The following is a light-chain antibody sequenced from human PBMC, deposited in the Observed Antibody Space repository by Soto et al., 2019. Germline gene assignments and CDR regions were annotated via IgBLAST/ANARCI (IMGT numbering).Light chain of an antibody. CDR1: SSNIGNSF. CDR3: GAWDGGLSAFV. J-gene: IGLJ1*01. V-gene: IGLV1-51*01. Sequence: QTVVTQPPSVSAAPGRTVTISCSGSSSNIGNSFVSWYQQLPGTGPRLLIYDNNERPSGIPDRFSGSKSGTSATLGITGLQTGDEADYYCGAWDGGLSAFVFGTGTKLTVL. CDR2: DNN.